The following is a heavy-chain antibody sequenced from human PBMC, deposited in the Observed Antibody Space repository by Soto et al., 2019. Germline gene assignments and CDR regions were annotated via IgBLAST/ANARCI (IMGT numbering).Heavy chain of an antibody. CDR3: AKLLGRSGRDSSSWYPLVDY. J-gene: IGHJ4*02. CDR2: ISYDGSNK. V-gene: IGHV3-30*18. CDR1: GFTFSSYG. D-gene: IGHD6-13*01. Sequence: GGSLRLSCAASGFTFSSYGMHWVRQAPGKGLEWVAVISYDGSNKYYADSVKGRFTISRDNSKNTLYLQMNSLRAEDTAVYYCAKLLGRSGRDSSSWYPLVDYWGQGTLVTVSS.